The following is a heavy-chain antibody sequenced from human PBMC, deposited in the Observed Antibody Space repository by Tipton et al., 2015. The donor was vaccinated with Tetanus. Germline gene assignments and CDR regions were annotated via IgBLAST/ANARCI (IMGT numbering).Heavy chain of an antibody. J-gene: IGHJ6*02. Sequence: QLVQSGAEVKKPGXXVKXXCKXSXYTFTGYYXXWVRXAPGQXXEWMGWIDPNSGGTVYAQKFQGRVTMTRDTSISTAYMELRSLRSDDTAVYYCARDRGXYIYYGXDVWGPGTTVTVSS. V-gene: IGHV1-2*02. CDR1: XYTFTGYY. CDR2: IDPNSGGT. D-gene: IGHD3-22*01. CDR3: ARDRGXYIYYGXDV.